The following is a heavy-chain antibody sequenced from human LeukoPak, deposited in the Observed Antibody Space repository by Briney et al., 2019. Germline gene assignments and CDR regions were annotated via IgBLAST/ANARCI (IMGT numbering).Heavy chain of an antibody. CDR1: GFTFSSYE. D-gene: IGHD3-10*02. V-gene: IGHV3-48*03. CDR2: ISSSGSTI. CDR3: AELGITMIGGV. Sequence: GGSLRLSCAASGFTFSSYEMNWVRQAPGKGLEWVSYISSSGSTIYYADSVKGRFTVSRDNAKNSLYLQMNSLIAEDTAVYYCAELGITMIGGVWGKGTTVTISS. J-gene: IGHJ6*04.